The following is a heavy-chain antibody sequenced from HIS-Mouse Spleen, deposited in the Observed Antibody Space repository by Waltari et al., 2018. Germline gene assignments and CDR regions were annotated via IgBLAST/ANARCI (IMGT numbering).Heavy chain of an antibody. Sequence: QLQLQESGPGLVKPSETLSLTCTVSGGSISSSSSYWGWIRQPPGKGREWIGSIYYSGRTYDNPSLKSLVTISVDTSKNQFSLKLSSVTAADTAVYYCAREIPYSSSWYDWYFDLWGRGTLVTVSS. D-gene: IGHD6-13*01. CDR1: GGSISSSSSY. CDR2: IYYSGRT. J-gene: IGHJ2*01. CDR3: AREIPYSSSWYDWYFDL. V-gene: IGHV4-39*07.